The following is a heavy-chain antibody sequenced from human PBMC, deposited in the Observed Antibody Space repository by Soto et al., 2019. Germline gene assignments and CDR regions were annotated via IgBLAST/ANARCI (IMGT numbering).Heavy chain of an antibody. CDR1: GFTFTSSA. CDR2: IVVGSGNT. D-gene: IGHD3-22*01. Sequence: QMQLVQSGPEVKKPGTSVKVSCKASGFTFTSSAMQWVRQARGQRLEWIGWIVVGSGNTNYAQKFQERVTITRDMSTSTAYMELSSLRSEDTAVYYCAAVPPDYYDSSGYYRGWDFDIWGQGTMVTVSS. CDR3: AAVPPDYYDSSGYYRGWDFDI. V-gene: IGHV1-58*02. J-gene: IGHJ3*02.